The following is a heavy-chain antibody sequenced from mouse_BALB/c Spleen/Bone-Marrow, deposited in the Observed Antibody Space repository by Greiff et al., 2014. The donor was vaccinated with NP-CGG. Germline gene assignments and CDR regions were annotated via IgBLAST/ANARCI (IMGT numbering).Heavy chain of an antibody. Sequence: EVKLEESGPSLVKPSQTLSLTCSVTGDSITSSYWNWIRKFPGNKLEYMGYISYSGNAYYNPSLKSRISLTRDTSKNQYYLQLNSVTTEDTATYFCARGNDYHFDYWGQGTTLTVSS. CDR3: ARGNDYHFDY. CDR1: GDSITSSY. D-gene: IGHD5-5*01. CDR2: ISYSGNA. V-gene: IGHV3-8*02. J-gene: IGHJ2*01.